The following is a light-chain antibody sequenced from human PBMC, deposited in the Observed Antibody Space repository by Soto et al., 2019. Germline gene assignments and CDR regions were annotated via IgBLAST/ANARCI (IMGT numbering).Light chain of an antibody. CDR1: QYIDTY. CDR2: AAS. J-gene: IGKJ4*01. Sequence: DIQMTQSPSSLSASVGDRVTITCRASQYIDTYLAWYQQKPGKAPKLLIYAASTLQSGVPSRFSGSGSGTEFTLTISSLQPEDFATYYCQQLNSYPRLTFGGGTKVEIK. CDR3: QQLNSYPRLT. V-gene: IGKV1-9*01.